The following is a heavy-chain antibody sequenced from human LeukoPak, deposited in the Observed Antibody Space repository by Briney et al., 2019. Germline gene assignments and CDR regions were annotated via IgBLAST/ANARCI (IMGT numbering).Heavy chain of an antibody. CDR1: GFTFSSYA. CDR3: AKVSGVDLYVFDC. D-gene: IGHD2-15*01. Sequence: GGSLRLSCAASGFTFSSYAMSWVCQAPGKGLEWVSAISGSGGSTYYADSVKGRFTISRDNSKNTLYLQMNSLRAEDTAVYYCAKVSGVDLYVFDCWGQGTLVTVSS. J-gene: IGHJ4*02. CDR2: ISGSGGST. V-gene: IGHV3-23*01.